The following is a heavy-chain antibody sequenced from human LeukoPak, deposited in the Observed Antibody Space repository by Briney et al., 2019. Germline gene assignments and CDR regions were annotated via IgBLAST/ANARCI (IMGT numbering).Heavy chain of an antibody. J-gene: IGHJ4*02. CDR3: ARGEWSSSPFDY. V-gene: IGHV3-21*01. D-gene: IGHD6-6*01. CDR2: ISSSSSYI. CDR1: GFTFSSYS. Sequence: PGRSLRLSCAASGFTFSSYSMNWVRQAPGKGLEWVSFISSSSSYIYYADSVKGRFTISRDNAKKSVYLQMNSLRAEDTAVYYCARGEWSSSPFDYWGQGTLVTVSS.